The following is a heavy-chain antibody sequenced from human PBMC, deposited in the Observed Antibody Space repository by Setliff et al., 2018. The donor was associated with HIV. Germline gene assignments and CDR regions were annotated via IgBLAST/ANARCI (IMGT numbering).Heavy chain of an antibody. Sequence: AGGSLRLSCAASGFSVSSNYMNWVRQAPGKGLEWVSLFYSDGRTYYADSVKGRFTVSRDNSKNTLYLQMNSLRPEDTAVYYCARDLSTMVRGVIPDWGQGTLVTVSS. CDR3: ARDLSTMVRGVIPD. CDR2: FYSDGRT. D-gene: IGHD3-10*01. J-gene: IGHJ4*02. V-gene: IGHV3-53*01. CDR1: GFSVSSNY.